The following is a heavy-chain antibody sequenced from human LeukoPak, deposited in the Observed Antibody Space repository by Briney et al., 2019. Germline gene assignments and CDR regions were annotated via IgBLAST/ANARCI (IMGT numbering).Heavy chain of an antibody. CDR1: GFTFSSYA. CDR3: ARVIKRVDTIDY. V-gene: IGHV3-23*01. CDR2: ISGSGGST. Sequence: GGSLRLSCAASGFTFSSYAMSWVRQAPGKGLEWVSAISGSGGSTYYADSVKGRFTIPRDNSKNSLFLQMNSLRAEDTAVYYCARVIKRVDTIDYWGQGTLVTVSS. D-gene: IGHD5-18*01. J-gene: IGHJ4*02.